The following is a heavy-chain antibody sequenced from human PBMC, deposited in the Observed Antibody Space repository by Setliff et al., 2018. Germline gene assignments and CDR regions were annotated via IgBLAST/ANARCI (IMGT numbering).Heavy chain of an antibody. Sequence: SETLSLTCTVTGGSFDIGTHYWSWIRQPAGKVPEWIGLIQGTGNTNYNPSLQSRATISIDTSKNLISLKITSVTAADTALYSCAGTPARGTTWLSPFDYWGQGIQVTVSS. J-gene: IGHJ4*02. D-gene: IGHD3-9*01. CDR1: GGSFDIGTHY. CDR3: AGTPARGTTWLSPFDY. V-gene: IGHV4-61*02. CDR2: IQGTGNT.